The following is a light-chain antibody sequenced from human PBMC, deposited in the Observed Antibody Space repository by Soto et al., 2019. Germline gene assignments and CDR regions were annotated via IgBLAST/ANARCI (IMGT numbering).Light chain of an antibody. Sequence: EIVLTQSPATLSLSPGERATLSCRASQSVSSYLAWYQQKPGQAPRLLIYGASSRATGIPDTFSGSGSGTDFTLTISTLEPEDFAVYYCQQYGSSPWTFGPGTKVDIK. J-gene: IGKJ1*01. CDR3: QQYGSSPWT. V-gene: IGKV3-20*01. CDR2: GAS. CDR1: QSVSSY.